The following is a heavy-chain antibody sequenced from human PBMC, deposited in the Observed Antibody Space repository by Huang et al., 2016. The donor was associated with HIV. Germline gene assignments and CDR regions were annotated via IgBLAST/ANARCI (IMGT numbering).Heavy chain of an antibody. D-gene: IGHD3-3*01. Sequence: EVQLVESGGGLVQPGGSLRLSCAASGFTFSSYSMNWVHQAPGKGLEWVSYISSSSSTIYYADSVKGRFTISRDNAKNSLFLQMNSLRDEDTAVYYCARGIRYFGVVAYFDYWGQGALVTVSS. CDR1: GFTFSSYS. CDR2: ISSSSSTI. V-gene: IGHV3-48*02. CDR3: ARGIRYFGVVAYFDY. J-gene: IGHJ4*02.